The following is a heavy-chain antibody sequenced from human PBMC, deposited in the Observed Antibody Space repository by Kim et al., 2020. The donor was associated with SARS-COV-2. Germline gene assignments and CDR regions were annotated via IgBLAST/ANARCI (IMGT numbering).Heavy chain of an antibody. CDR1: GGSISSGGYY. D-gene: IGHD3-3*01. V-gene: IGHV4-31*03. J-gene: IGHJ4*02. CDR3: ATEGVDDSLIDY. CDR2: IYYSGST. Sequence: SETLSLTCTVSGGSISSGGYYWSWIRQHPGKGLEWIGYIYYSGSTYYNPSLKSRVTISVDTSKNQFSLKLSSVTAADTAMYYCATEGVDDSLIDYWGQGTLVTVSS.